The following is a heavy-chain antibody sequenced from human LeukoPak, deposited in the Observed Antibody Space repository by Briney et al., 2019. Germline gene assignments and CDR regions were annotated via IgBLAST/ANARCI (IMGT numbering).Heavy chain of an antibody. Sequence: SETLSLTCAVYGGSFSGYYWSWIRQPPGKGLEWIGEINHSGSTNYNPSLKSRVTISVDTSKNQFSLKLSSVIAADTAVYYCARGYGSGRRYYYYYGMDVWGQGTTVTVSS. D-gene: IGHD3-10*01. CDR3: ARGYGSGRRYYYYYGMDV. J-gene: IGHJ6*02. V-gene: IGHV4-34*01. CDR1: GGSFSGYY. CDR2: INHSGST.